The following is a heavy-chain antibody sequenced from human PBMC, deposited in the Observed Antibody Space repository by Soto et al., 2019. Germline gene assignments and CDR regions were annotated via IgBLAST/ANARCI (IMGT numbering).Heavy chain of an antibody. J-gene: IGHJ4*02. V-gene: IGHV3-30*01. D-gene: IGHD1-26*01. CDR3: ARDVRVGEPDYFDD. CDR2: IGADGTHK. CDR1: GFIIPCCA. Sequence: QVRLVESGGGVVQPGRSLRLSCAASGFIIPCCAIHWIRQSPGKGLEWVAVIGADGTHKYYGDSVQGRFTISRDTYQNMVFLQMDSLTAEDTVLYYCARDVRVGEPDYFDDWGQGTLVSVSS.